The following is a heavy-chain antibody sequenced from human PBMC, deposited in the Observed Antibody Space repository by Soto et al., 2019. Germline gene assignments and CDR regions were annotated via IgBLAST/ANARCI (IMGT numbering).Heavy chain of an antibody. Sequence: GSLRLSCAASGXTFSSYAMSWVRQAPGKGLEWVSSIIGSGGSTYYADSVKGRFTISRDNSKNTLYLQMNSLRAEDTAVYYCAKDGNGDYKYWGQGTLVNVS. CDR3: AKDGNGDYKY. D-gene: IGHD4-17*01. J-gene: IGHJ4*02. V-gene: IGHV3-23*01. CDR1: GXTFSSYA. CDR2: IIGSGGST.